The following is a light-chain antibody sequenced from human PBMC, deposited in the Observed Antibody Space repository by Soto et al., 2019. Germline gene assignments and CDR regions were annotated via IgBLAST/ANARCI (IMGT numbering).Light chain of an antibody. V-gene: IGKV1-27*01. J-gene: IGKJ1*01. CDR1: QSISSC. CDR2: GAS. CDR3: QKFNSYPLT. Sequence: DIQMTQSPSSLSASVGDRVTITCRASQSISSCLALYQQKPGKVPRLLIYGASTLQSGVPSRFSGSGSGTDFTLTISSLQPDDVATYYCQKFNSYPLTFGRGTKVEIK.